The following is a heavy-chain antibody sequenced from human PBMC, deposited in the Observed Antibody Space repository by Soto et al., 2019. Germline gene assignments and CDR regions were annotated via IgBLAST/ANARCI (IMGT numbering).Heavy chain of an antibody. D-gene: IGHD1-26*01. V-gene: IGHV4-30-4*08. J-gene: IGHJ4*02. Sequence: QVQLQESGPRLVKPSQTLSLTCIVSGGSISSGDYYWSWIRQHPGKGLEWIGYIYYSGIANYNPSLKSRVTISVNTSKNQFSLKLSSVTAADTAVYYCARPARQGTVAGDFWGQGALVTVSP. CDR3: ARPARQGTVAGDF. CDR1: GGSISSGDYY. CDR2: IYYSGIA.